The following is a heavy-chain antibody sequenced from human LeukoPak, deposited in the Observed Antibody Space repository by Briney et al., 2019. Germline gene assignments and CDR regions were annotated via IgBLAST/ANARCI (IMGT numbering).Heavy chain of an antibody. Sequence: AGGSLRLSCGASGFTFRSYAMSWVRQAPGKGLEWVSAISGSGSSTYYVDSVKGRFTISRDNSKNTQYLQMNSLRAEDTAVYYCASLAVVVAATDAFDIWGQGTMVTVSS. CDR1: GFTFRSYA. V-gene: IGHV3-23*01. D-gene: IGHD2-15*01. J-gene: IGHJ3*02. CDR3: ASLAVVVAATDAFDI. CDR2: ISGSGSST.